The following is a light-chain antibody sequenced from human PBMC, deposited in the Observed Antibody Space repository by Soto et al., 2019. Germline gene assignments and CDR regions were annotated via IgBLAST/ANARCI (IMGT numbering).Light chain of an antibody. Sequence: IQLTQSPSSLSASVGDRVTITCRASQGISSYLGWYQQKPGKAPNLLIYDASTLQSGVPSRFSGSGSGTEFTLTISSLQPDDFATYYCQQYDSYPHTFGQGTKVDIK. CDR1: QGISSY. CDR3: QQYDSYPHT. CDR2: DAS. V-gene: IGKV1-9*01. J-gene: IGKJ2*01.